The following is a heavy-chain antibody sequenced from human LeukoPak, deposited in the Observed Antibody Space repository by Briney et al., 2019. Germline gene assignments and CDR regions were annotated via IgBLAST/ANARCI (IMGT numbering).Heavy chain of an antibody. CDR1: GFTFSGHW. Sequence: PGGSLRLSCAASGFTFSGHWMTWVRQAPGKGLEWVANIKEDGSKKNYVDSVKGRFTISGDNAKNSLYLQMNSLRAEDTAVYYCARDHYYDSSGYSDWGQGTLVTVSS. CDR2: IKEDGSKK. V-gene: IGHV3-7*01. J-gene: IGHJ4*02. CDR3: ARDHYYDSSGYSD. D-gene: IGHD3-22*01.